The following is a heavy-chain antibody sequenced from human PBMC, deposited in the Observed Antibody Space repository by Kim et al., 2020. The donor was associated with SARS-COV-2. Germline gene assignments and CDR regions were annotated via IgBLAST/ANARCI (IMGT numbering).Heavy chain of an antibody. CDR2: IYGSGNT. CDR1: GVSMSSDNYN. J-gene: IGHJ6*01. Sequence: SETLSLTCNVSGVSMSSDNYNWNWIRQHPGKGLEWIAYIYGSGNTYYNPSLKSRVSISLNASKNQFSLNLRSVTAAATAEYYCARVVVVVPAGVPYGVDV. D-gene: IGHD2-2*01. V-gene: IGHV4-31*03. CDR3: ARVVVVVPAGVPYGVDV.